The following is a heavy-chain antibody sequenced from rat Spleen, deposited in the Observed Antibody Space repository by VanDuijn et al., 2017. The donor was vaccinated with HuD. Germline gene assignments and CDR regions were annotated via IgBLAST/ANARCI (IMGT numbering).Heavy chain of an antibody. CDR2: ISTGGNS. Sequence: EVQLVESGGGSVQPGRSLKLSCAVSGFTFSNYDMAWVRQAPTKGLEWVAYISTGGNSYYPDSVKGRFTISRDNAKSSLYLQMDSLRSEDTATYYCTTDGYYDYWGQGVMVTVSS. J-gene: IGHJ2*01. CDR3: TTDGYYDY. V-gene: IGHV5-27*01. CDR1: GFTFSNYD.